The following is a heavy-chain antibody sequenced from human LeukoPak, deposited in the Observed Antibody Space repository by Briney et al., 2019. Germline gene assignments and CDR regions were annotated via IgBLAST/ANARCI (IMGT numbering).Heavy chain of an antibody. CDR3: ARWADYGGNSASFDY. J-gene: IGHJ4*02. Sequence: SETLSLTCTVSGGXMSSYYCSWIRQPPGKGLEWIGYIYYSGSTTYNPSLKSRVTISVDTSKNQFSLKLSSVTAADTAVYYCARWADYGGNSASFDYWGQGTLVTVSS. CDR1: GGXMSSYY. D-gene: IGHD4-23*01. CDR2: IYYSGST. V-gene: IGHV4-59*08.